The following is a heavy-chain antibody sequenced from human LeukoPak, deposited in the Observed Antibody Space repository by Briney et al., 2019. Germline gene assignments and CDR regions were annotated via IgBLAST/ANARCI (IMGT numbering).Heavy chain of an antibody. J-gene: IGHJ4*02. Sequence: PSETLSLTCSVFGGSISSFYWTWIRQPPGKGLEWIGYIYYTGSTNSNPSLKSRVTISVDTSKNQFSLKLGTVIAADTAVYYCARGWYSSGWSGGYFDYWGQGTLATVSS. CDR3: ARGWYSSGWSGGYFDY. CDR1: GGSISSFY. V-gene: IGHV4-59*01. CDR2: IYYTGST. D-gene: IGHD6-19*01.